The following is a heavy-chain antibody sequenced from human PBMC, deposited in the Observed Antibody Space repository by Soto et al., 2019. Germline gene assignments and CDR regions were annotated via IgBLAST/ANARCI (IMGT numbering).Heavy chain of an antibody. CDR1: GFTFSSYA. V-gene: IGHV3-23*01. CDR2: ISGSGGST. CDR3: AKDLSYSSSWYNGAQDY. J-gene: IGHJ4*02. Sequence: GGSLRLSCAASGFTFSSYAMSWVRQAPGKGLEWVSAISGSGGSTYYADSVKGRFTISRDNSKNTLYLQMNSLRAEDTAVYYCAKDLSYSSSWYNGAQDYWGQGTLVTVSS. D-gene: IGHD6-13*01.